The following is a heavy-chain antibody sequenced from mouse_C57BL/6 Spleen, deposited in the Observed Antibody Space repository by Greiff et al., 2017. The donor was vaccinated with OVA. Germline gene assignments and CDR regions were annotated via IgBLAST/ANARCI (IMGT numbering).Heavy chain of an antibody. CDR3: AGGGNYYGSGSGDY. V-gene: IGHV1-54*01. Sequence: QVQLQQSGAELVRPGTSVKVSCKASGYAFTNYLIEWVKQRPGQGLEWIGVINPGSGGTNYNEKFKGKATLTADKSSSTAYMQLSSLTSEDSAVYFCAGGGNYYGSGSGDYWGQGTTLTVS. CDR1: GYAFTNYL. CDR2: INPGSGGT. D-gene: IGHD1-1*01. J-gene: IGHJ2*01.